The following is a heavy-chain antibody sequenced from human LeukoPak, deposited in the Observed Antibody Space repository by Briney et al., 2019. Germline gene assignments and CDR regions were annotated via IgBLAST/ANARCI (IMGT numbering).Heavy chain of an antibody. J-gene: IGHJ4*02. CDR1: GFTFDDYA. CDR2: ISWNSGSI. Sequence: GRSLRLSRAASGFTFDDYAMHWVRQAPGKGLEWVSGISWNSGSIGYADSVKGRFTISRDNAKNSLYLQMNSLRAEDTALYYCAKGFRVMATTDFDYWGQGTLVTVSS. CDR3: AKGFRVMATTDFDY. V-gene: IGHV3-9*01. D-gene: IGHD5-24*01.